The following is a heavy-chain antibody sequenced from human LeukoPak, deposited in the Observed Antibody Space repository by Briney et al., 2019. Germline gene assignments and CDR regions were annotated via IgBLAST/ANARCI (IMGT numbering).Heavy chain of an antibody. CDR1: GGSFSGYY. CDR2: INHSGST. J-gene: IGHJ5*02. Sequence: SETLSLTCAVYGGSFSGYYWSWIRQPPGKGLEWIGEINHSGSTTYNPSLKSRVTISVDTSKNQFSLKLSSVTAADTAVYYCARVLYFGEPEEPNWFDPWGQGTLVTVSS. CDR3: ARVLYFGEPEEPNWFDP. V-gene: IGHV4-34*01. D-gene: IGHD3-10*01.